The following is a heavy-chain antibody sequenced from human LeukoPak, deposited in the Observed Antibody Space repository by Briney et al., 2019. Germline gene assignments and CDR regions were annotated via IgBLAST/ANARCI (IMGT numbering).Heavy chain of an antibody. J-gene: IGHJ5*02. CDR1: GGSISSSSYY. Sequence: SETLSLTCTVSGGSISSSSYYWGWIRQPPGKGLEWIGSIYYSGSTYYNPSLKSRVTISVDTSKNQFSLKLSSVTAADTAVYYCARGPNYYDSSGYYYWFDPWGQGTLVTVSS. CDR2: IYYSGST. CDR3: ARGPNYYDSSGYYYWFDP. D-gene: IGHD3-22*01. V-gene: IGHV4-39*07.